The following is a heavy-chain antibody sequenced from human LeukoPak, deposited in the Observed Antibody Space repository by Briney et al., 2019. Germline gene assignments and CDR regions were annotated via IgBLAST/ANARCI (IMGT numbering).Heavy chain of an antibody. D-gene: IGHD4-23*01. CDR3: VRDYGGRSPFDY. V-gene: IGHV3-48*03. J-gene: IGHJ4*02. CDR1: GFSFSSYE. Sequence: GGSLRLSCAASGFSFSSYEMHWVRQAPGKGLEWVSYISSSDNTIYYVDSVKGRFTISRDNAKNSLYLQMNSLRAEDTAVYYCVRDYGGRSPFDYWGQGTLVTVSS. CDR2: ISSSDNTI.